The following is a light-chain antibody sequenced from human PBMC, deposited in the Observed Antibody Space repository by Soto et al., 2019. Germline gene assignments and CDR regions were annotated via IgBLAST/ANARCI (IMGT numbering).Light chain of an antibody. J-gene: IGKJ2*01. CDR2: GAS. CDR1: QSVKSSY. V-gene: IGKV3-20*01. Sequence: EIVLTRSPGTLSLSPGERATLSCRASQSVKSSYLAWYQQKPGQAPRLLIYGASSRATGIPDRFSGSGSGTDFTLTISRLEPEDFAVYYCQQYGSSLYTFGQGTKLEIK. CDR3: QQYGSSLYT.